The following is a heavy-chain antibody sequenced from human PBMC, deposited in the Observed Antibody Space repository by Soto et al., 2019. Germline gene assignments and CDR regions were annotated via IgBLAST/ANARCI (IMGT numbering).Heavy chain of an antibody. CDR2: IIPIFGTA. J-gene: IGHJ5*02. V-gene: IGHV1-69*06. CDR1: GGTFSSYA. Sequence: QVQLVQSGAEVKKPGSSVKVSCKASGGTFSSYAISWVRQAPGQGLEWMGGIIPIFGTANYAQKFQGRVTITADKSTSTAYMELSSLRSEDTAVYYCARDRGYCSSTSCFGNWIDPWGQGTLVTVSS. D-gene: IGHD2-2*01. CDR3: ARDRGYCSSTSCFGNWIDP.